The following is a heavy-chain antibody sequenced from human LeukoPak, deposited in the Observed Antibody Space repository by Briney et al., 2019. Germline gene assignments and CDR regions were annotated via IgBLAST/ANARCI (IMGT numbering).Heavy chain of an antibody. CDR2: IYPGDSDT. CDR1: GYSFTTYW. D-gene: IGHD1-1*01. Sequence: GESLKISCKGSGYSFTTYWIGWVRQMPGKGLEWMGIIYPGDSDTRYSPSFQGQVTISVDKSITTAYLQWSSLKASDTAMYYCARATTLAPPNYFYYGMDVWGQGTTVTVSS. CDR3: ARATTLAPPNYFYYGMDV. V-gene: IGHV5-51*01. J-gene: IGHJ6*02.